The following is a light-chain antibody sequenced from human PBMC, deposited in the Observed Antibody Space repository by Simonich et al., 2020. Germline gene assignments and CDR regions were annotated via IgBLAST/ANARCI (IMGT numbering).Light chain of an antibody. J-gene: IGKJ2*01. V-gene: IGKV3-11*01. CDR3: QQRSNWYT. CDR1: QSVSSY. Sequence: EIVMTQSPATLSLSPGERATLSCRASQSVSSYLAWYQQKPGQAPSLLIYDASNRATGIPARCSGSGSGTDFTLTISSLEPEDFAVYYCQQRSNWYTFGQGTKLEIK. CDR2: DAS.